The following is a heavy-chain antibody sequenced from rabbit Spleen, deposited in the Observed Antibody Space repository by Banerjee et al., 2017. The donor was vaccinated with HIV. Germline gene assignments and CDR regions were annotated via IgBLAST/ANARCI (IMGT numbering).Heavy chain of an antibody. J-gene: IGHJ4*01. Sequence: QEQLVESGGGLVQPEGSLTLTCTASGFSFSPVNWIYWVRQAPGKGLEWIGCIYSGSSGMTYYASWAKDRFTISKTSSTTVTLQMTSLTAADTATYFCARALSYYDWDYDGYVYGMDLWGPGTLVTVS. CDR3: ARALSYYDWDYDGYVYGMDL. V-gene: IGHV1S45*01. CDR1: GFSFSPVNW. D-gene: IGHD6-1*01. CDR2: IYSGSSGMT.